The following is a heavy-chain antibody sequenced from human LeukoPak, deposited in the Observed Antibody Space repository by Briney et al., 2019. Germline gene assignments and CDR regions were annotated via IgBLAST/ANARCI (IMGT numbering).Heavy chain of an antibody. Sequence: PSETLSLTCTVSGGSISSGDYYWSWIRQPPGKGLEWIGYIYYSGSTYYNPSLKSRVTISVDTSKNQFSLKLSSVTAADTAVYYCARGLRNHYYYYYYMDVWGKGTTVTVSS. CDR1: GGSISSGDYY. CDR2: IYYSGST. J-gene: IGHJ6*03. V-gene: IGHV4-30-4*08. CDR3: ARGLRNHYYYYYYMDV. D-gene: IGHD4-17*01.